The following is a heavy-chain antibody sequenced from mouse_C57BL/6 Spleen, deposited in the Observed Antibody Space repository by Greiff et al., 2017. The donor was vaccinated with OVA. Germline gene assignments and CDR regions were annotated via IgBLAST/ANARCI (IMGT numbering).Heavy chain of an antibody. D-gene: IGHD1-1*01. V-gene: IGHV2-2*01. CDR1: GFSLTSYG. CDR2: IWSGGST. CDR3: ARNKGYCGSSWDYFDY. J-gene: IGHJ2*01. Sequence: VQLVESGPGLVQPSQSLSITCTVSGFSLTSYGVHWVRQSPGKGLEWLGVIWSGGSTDYNAAFISRLSISKDNSKSQVFFKMNSLQADDTAIYYCARNKGYCGSSWDYFDYWGQGTTLTVSS.